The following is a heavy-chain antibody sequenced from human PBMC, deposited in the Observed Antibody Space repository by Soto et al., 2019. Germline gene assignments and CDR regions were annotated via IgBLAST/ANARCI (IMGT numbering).Heavy chain of an antibody. CDR2: ISYDGSNK. J-gene: IGHJ4*02. CDR3: ARDAHYRNYYDRGWGYYFDY. Sequence: QVQLVESGGGVVQPGRSLRLSCAASGFTFSSYAMHWVRQAPGKGLEWVAVISYDGSNKYYADSVKGRFTISRDNSKNTLYLQMNSLRAEDTAVYYCARDAHYRNYYDRGWGYYFDYWGQGTVVTVSS. V-gene: IGHV3-30-3*01. D-gene: IGHD3-22*01. CDR1: GFTFSSYA.